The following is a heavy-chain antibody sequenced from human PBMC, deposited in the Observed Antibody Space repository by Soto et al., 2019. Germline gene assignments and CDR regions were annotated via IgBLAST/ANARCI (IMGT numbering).Heavy chain of an antibody. V-gene: IGHV4-39*01. Sequence: VSRGSPSSCRYNWGWIRQPPGKGLEWIGSIYYSGSTYYNPSLKSRVTISVDTSKNQFSLKLSSVTAADTAVYYCACIQMTTVTTFDYWGQGTLVTVSS. CDR3: ACIQMTTVTTFDY. CDR1: RGSPSSCRYN. J-gene: IGHJ4*02. CDR2: IYYSGST. D-gene: IGHD4-17*01.